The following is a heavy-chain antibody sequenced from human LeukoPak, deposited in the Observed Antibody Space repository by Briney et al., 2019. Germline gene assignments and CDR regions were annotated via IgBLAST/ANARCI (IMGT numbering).Heavy chain of an antibody. V-gene: IGHV3-66*02. D-gene: IGHD4-11*01. CDR2: IYSGGST. Sequence: GGSLTLSCAASGFTGSSNYMSWVRQAPGKGLEWVSVIYSGGSTYYADSVKGRFTISRDNSKNTLYLQMNSLRAEDTAVYYCANSLTTDYYMDVWGKGTTVTVSS. J-gene: IGHJ6*03. CDR1: GFTGSSNY. CDR3: ANSLTTDYYMDV.